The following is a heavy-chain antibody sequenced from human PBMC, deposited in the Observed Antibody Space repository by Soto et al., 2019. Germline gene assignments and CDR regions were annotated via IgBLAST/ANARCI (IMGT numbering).Heavy chain of an antibody. D-gene: IGHD2-2*01. V-gene: IGHV4-4*02. CDR2: IYPSGST. J-gene: IGHJ4*02. CDR3: ARDEGRCIITGCCPLAY. Sequence: QVQLQESGPGLVKPSGTLSLTCAVSGGSISTSNWWSWVRRPPGKGLEWIGEIYPSGSTNYNPSLDSRVSISLDKSQNQFSLTLSSVTAADTAVYYCARDEGRCIITGCCPLAYWGKGLLVTVSS. CDR1: GGSISTSNW.